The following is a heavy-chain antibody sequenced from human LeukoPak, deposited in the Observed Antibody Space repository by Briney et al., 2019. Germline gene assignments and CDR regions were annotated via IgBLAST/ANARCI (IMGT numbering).Heavy chain of an antibody. CDR1: GFTFSSYG. D-gene: IGHD3-22*01. J-gene: IGHJ4*02. V-gene: IGHV3-30*18. CDR3: ANELMVYNYHRSGLDY. CDR2: ISYDGSNK. Sequence: PGRSLRLSCAASGFTFSSYGMHWVRQAPGKGLEWVAVISYDGSNKYYADSVKGRFTISRDNSKNTLYLQMNSLRAEDTAVYYCANELMVYNYHRSGLDYWGQGTLVTVSS.